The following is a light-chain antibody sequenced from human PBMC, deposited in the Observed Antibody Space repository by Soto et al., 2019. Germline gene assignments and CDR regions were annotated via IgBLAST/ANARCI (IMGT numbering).Light chain of an antibody. Sequence: QSALTQPASVSGSPGQSITISCTGTSSDIGGYNFVSWYQHHPGKAPKLIIFEVSNRPSGVSSRFSGSKSGNMASLTISGLQAEDEADYYCSAYTSTSTLVVFGGGTQLTVL. J-gene: IGLJ2*01. CDR3: SAYTSTSTLVV. CDR1: SSDIGGYNF. V-gene: IGLV2-14*01. CDR2: EVS.